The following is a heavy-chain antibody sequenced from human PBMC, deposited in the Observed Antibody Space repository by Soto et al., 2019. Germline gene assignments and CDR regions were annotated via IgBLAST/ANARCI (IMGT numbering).Heavy chain of an antibody. CDR1: GGSISVTGYS. V-gene: IGHV4-30-2*01. CDR3: ARKGHLIETTDDNGFDI. Sequence: SETLSLTCAVSGGSISVTGYSWSWVRQPPGQGLEWIGYIFHSGTIYYNPSLQSRVTISIDRSMNQFSLTLTSVTAADTAVYFCARKGHLIETTDDNGFDIWGQGTMVTVSS. CDR2: IFHSGTI. J-gene: IGHJ3*02. D-gene: IGHD2-21*01.